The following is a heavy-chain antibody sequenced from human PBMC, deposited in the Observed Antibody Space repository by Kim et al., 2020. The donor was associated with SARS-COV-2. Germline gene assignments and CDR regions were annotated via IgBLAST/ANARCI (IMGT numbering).Heavy chain of an antibody. D-gene: IGHD4-4*01. J-gene: IGHJ4*02. CDR3: ARNKRRSRSNSVDY. V-gene: IGHV3-74*01. Sequence: ADSVKGRFTISRDKAKSTVYLQMNSLRAEDTAVYYCARNKRRSRSNSVDYWGQGTLVTVSS.